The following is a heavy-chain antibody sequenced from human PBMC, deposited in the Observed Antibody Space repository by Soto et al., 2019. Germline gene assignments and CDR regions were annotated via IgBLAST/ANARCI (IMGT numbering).Heavy chain of an antibody. CDR1: GFTFSSYS. D-gene: IGHD3-3*01. CDR3: ARGDDFWSGYRGGGMDV. Sequence: GGSLRLSCAASGFTFSSYSMNWVRQAPGKGLEWVSSISSSSSYIYYADSVKGRFTISRDNAKNSLYLQMNSLRAEDTAVYYCARGDDFWSGYRGGGMDVWGQGTTVTVSS. CDR2: ISSSSSYI. V-gene: IGHV3-21*01. J-gene: IGHJ6*02.